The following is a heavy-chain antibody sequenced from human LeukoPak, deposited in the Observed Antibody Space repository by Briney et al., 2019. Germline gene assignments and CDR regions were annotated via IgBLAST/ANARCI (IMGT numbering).Heavy chain of an antibody. J-gene: IGHJ4*02. Sequence: GGSLRLSCAASGFTFSSYEMNWVRQAPGQGLEWVSHISSSGNTIHYADSVKGRFTVSRDNAKNSVYLQMNSLRAEETAVYYCARDEEGDYDFDYWGQGTLVTVSS. CDR3: ARDEEGDYDFDY. CDR2: ISSSGNTI. D-gene: IGHD4-17*01. V-gene: IGHV3-48*03. CDR1: GFTFSSYE.